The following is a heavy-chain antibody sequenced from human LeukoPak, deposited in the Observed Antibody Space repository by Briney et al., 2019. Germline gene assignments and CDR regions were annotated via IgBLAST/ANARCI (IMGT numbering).Heavy chain of an antibody. D-gene: IGHD2-15*01. J-gene: IGHJ4*02. CDR1: GGSISSGDYY. CDR3: AREGVYCSGGSCQALYYFDY. V-gene: IGHV4-30-4*01. Sequence: SETLSLTCTVSGGSISSGDYYWSWIRQPPGKGLEWIGYIYYSGSTYYNPSLKSLVTIAVDTSKNQFSLKLSSVTAADTAVYYCAREGVYCSGGSCQALYYFDYWGQGTLVTVSS. CDR2: IYYSGST.